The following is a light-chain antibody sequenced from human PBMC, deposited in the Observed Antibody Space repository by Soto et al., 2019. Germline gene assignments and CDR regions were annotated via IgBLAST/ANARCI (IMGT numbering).Light chain of an antibody. Sequence: DIQMTQSPSSLSASVGDRVTITCQASQDINIYLNWYQQKPGKAPKLLIFDASNLERGVPSRFSGSGSGTDFTFTISSLQSEDIATYYCQQYDNVSPMYTFGQGTKLEIK. V-gene: IGKV1-33*01. CDR3: QQYDNVSPMYT. CDR2: DAS. CDR1: QDINIY. J-gene: IGKJ2*01.